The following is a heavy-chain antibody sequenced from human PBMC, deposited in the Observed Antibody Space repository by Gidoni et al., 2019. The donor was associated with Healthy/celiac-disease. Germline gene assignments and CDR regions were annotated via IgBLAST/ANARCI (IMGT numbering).Heavy chain of an antibody. CDR1: GFTFSSYE. V-gene: IGHV3-48*03. Sequence: EVQLVESGGGLVQPGGSLRLSCAAAGFTFSSYEMNWVRQAPGKGLEWVSYISSSGSTIYYADSVKGRFTISRDNAKNSLYLQMNSLRAEDTAVYYCARDHVSSGWYGDYWGQGTLVTVSS. D-gene: IGHD6-19*01. J-gene: IGHJ4*02. CDR3: ARDHVSSGWYGDY. CDR2: ISSSGSTI.